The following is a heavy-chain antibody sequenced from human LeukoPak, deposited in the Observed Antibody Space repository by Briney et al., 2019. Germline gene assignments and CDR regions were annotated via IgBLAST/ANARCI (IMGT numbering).Heavy chain of an antibody. J-gene: IGHJ4*02. CDR2: ITSGGGFK. D-gene: IGHD3-22*01. CDR1: GFPFSDFP. Sequence: PGGSLRLSCVGAGFPFSDFPMSWIRQAPGKGLEWVSYITSGGGFKYYADSVKGRFSISRDDSKNSVFLQMNSLRVEDTAVYYCARVRPGSSGSYYRTSWGQGTLVTVSS. CDR3: ARVRPGSSGSYYRTS. V-gene: IGHV3-11*04.